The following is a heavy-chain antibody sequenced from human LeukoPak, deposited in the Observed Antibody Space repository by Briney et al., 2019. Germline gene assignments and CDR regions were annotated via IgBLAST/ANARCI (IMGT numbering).Heavy chain of an antibody. D-gene: IGHD3-9*01. CDR3: ARGVRYFDWFPWFDP. Sequence: ASVKVSCKASGYTFTGYYMHWVRQAPGQGLEWMGWINPNSGGTNYAQKFQGRVTMTRDTSISTAYMELSRLRSDDTAVYYCARGVRYFDWFPWFDPWGQGTLVTVSS. J-gene: IGHJ5*02. CDR2: INPNSGGT. V-gene: IGHV1-2*02. CDR1: GYTFTGYY.